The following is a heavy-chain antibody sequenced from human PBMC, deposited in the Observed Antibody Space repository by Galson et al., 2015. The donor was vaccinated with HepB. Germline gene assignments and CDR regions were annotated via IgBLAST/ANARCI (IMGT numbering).Heavy chain of an antibody. J-gene: IGHJ4*02. CDR1: GFTFSSYS. V-gene: IGHV3-21*01. Sequence: SLRLSCAASGFTFSSYSMNWVRQAPGKGLEWVSSISSSSSYIYYADSVKGRFTISRDNAKNSLYLQMNSLRAEDTAVYYCARVYDFWSGFYTDWGQGTLVTVSS. D-gene: IGHD3-3*01. CDR2: ISSSSSYI. CDR3: ARVYDFWSGFYTD.